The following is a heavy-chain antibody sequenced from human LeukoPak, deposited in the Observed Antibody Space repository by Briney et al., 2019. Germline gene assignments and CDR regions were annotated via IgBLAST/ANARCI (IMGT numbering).Heavy chain of an antibody. D-gene: IGHD3-22*01. Sequence: PSQTLSLTCTVSGGSISSGASYWGWIRQHPKRGLEWVGYINHSGSTYYNPSLGSRVTMSVDTSKNQFSLKLSSVTAADSAVYYCARAARQGFTMIVVPFFYFDLWGRGTLVTVSS. CDR1: GGSISSGASY. CDR2: INHSGST. V-gene: IGHV4-31*03. CDR3: ARAARQGFTMIVVPFFYFDL. J-gene: IGHJ2*01.